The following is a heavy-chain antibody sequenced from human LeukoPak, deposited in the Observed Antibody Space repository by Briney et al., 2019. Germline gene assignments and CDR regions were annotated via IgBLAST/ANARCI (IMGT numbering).Heavy chain of an antibody. CDR2: IIPIFGTA. CDR1: GGTFSSYA. CDR3: ARVKYKQWLVRGQFDP. V-gene: IGHV1-69*05. Sequence: ASVKVSCKASGGTFSSYAISWVRQAPGQGLEWMGGIIPIFGTANYAQKFQGRVTITTDEPTSTAYMELSSLRSEDTAVYYCARVKYKQWLVRGQFDPWGQGTLVTVSS. J-gene: IGHJ5*02. D-gene: IGHD6-19*01.